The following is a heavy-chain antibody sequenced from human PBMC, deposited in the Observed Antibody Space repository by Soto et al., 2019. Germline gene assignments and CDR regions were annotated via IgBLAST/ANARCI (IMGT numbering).Heavy chain of an antibody. CDR1: GGSISSYY. CDR2: IYYSGST. Sequence: PSETLSLTCTVSGGSISSYYWSWIRQPPGKGLEWIGYIYYSGSTNYNPSLKSRVTISVDTSKNQFSLKLSSVTAADTAVYYCARWFCSSTSCYEYYFDYWGQGTLVTVSS. J-gene: IGHJ4*02. CDR3: ARWFCSSTSCYEYYFDY. V-gene: IGHV4-59*01. D-gene: IGHD2-2*01.